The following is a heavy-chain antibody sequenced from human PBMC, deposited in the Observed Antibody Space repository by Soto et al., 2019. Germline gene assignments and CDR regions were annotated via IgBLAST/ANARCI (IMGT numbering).Heavy chain of an antibody. D-gene: IGHD5-12*01. CDR1: GGSFSTFA. V-gene: IGHV1-69*01. Sequence: QVQLVQSGAEVKKPGSSVKVSCKASGGSFSTFAISWVRQAPGQGLEGMGGIIPIFNTAKYTQKFLGRVTIIADESTSTAYMELSSLRSEDTAVYYCARDHPLARGNNWFDPWGQGNLVTVSS. CDR2: IIPIFNTA. J-gene: IGHJ5*02. CDR3: ARDHPLARGNNWFDP.